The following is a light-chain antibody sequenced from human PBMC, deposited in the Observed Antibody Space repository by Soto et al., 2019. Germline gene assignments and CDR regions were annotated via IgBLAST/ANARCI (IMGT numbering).Light chain of an antibody. V-gene: IGLV2-14*01. CDR1: SSDVGGYSY. CDR2: DVS. J-gene: IGLJ1*01. CDR3: ASYTTSSTYV. Sequence: QSVLTQPASVSGVPGHAIAISCTGTSSDVGGYSYVSWYQQQPGKAPKLVISDVSNRPSGVSDRFSGSKSGNTASLTISGLQTEDEADYYCASYTTSSTYVFGTGTKVTVL.